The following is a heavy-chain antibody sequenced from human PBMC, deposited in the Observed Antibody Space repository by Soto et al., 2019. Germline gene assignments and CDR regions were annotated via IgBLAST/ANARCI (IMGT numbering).Heavy chain of an antibody. CDR2: INAGNGNT. CDR3: ARDSLAVAGTVTSAKNYYYYYGMDV. Sequence: GASVKVSWKAAGYTFTSYAMHWGRQAPGQRLEWMGWINAGNGNTKYSQKFQGRVTITRDTSASTAYMELSSLRSEDTAVYYCARDSLAVAGTVTSAKNYYYYYGMDVWGQGTTVTVSS. V-gene: IGHV1-3*01. D-gene: IGHD6-19*01. J-gene: IGHJ6*02. CDR1: GYTFTSYA.